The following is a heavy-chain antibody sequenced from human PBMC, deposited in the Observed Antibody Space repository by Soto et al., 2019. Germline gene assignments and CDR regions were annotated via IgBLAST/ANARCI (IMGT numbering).Heavy chain of an antibody. D-gene: IGHD3-3*01. CDR1: GTSISSGGYF. V-gene: IGHV4-31*03. J-gene: IGHJ4*02. CDR2: IHYSGST. CDR3: ARGFVETAMAFDY. Sequence: QVQLQESGPGLVKPSQTLYLACSVSGTSISSGGYFWSWIRQLPGKGLEWIGYIHYSGSTYYNPSVKTRVVMSMDTSKNDFYLKLKSVTAADTAVYYCARGFVETAMAFDYWGQGALVTVSS.